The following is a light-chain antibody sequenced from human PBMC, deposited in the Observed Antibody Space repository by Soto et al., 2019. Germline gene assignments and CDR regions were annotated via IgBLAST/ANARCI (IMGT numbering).Light chain of an antibody. Sequence: DIQMTQSPSTLSGSVGDRVTITCRASQTISSWLAWYQQKPGKAPKLLIYKASTLKSGFPSRFRGSGSGTEFTLPISSLQPDDFAAYYCQHYNSYPAAFGQGTKVDLK. V-gene: IGKV1-5*03. CDR2: KAS. CDR1: QTISSW. CDR3: QHYNSYPAA. J-gene: IGKJ1*01.